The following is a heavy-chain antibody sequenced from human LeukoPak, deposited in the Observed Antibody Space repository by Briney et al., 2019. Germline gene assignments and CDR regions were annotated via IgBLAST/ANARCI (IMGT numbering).Heavy chain of an antibody. D-gene: IGHD2/OR15-2a*01. J-gene: IGHJ4*02. Sequence: ASVKVSCKASGYTFTSYAISWVRQAPGQGLEGMGGIIPIFGAANYAAQKFQGRVTITADESTGTAYMELSSLKSEDTAVYYCAREGPGFRVYFDYWGQGTLVTVSS. CDR3: AREGPGFRVYFDY. V-gene: IGHV1-69*13. CDR2: IIPIFGAA. CDR1: GYTFTSYA.